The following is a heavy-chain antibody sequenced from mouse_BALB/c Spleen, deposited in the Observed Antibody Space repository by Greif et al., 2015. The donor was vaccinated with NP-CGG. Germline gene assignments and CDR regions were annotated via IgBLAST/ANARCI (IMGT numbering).Heavy chain of an antibody. CDR3: ARRGYGNQYYFDY. V-gene: IGHV1-9*01. CDR1: GYTFSSYW. CDR2: ILPGSGGT. J-gene: IGHJ2*01. Sequence: QVQLQQSGAELMKPGASVKISCKATGYTFSSYWIKWVKQRPGHGLEWIGEILPGSGGTNYNEKFKGKATFTADTSSNTAYMQLRGLTSEDSAVYYCARRGYGNQYYFDYWGQGTTLTVSS. D-gene: IGHD2-1*01.